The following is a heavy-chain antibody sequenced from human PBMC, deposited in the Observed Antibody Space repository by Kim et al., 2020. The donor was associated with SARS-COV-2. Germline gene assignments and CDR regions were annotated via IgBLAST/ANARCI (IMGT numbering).Heavy chain of an antibody. CDR1: GDSVSSNSVA. J-gene: IGHJ4*02. Sequence: SQTLSLTCAISGDSVSSNSVAWSWTRQSPSRGLEWLGRTYYRSKWSSDYAVSVKSRITINPDTSKNQFSLQLTSVTPEDTAFYYCVRYSGWYYFDYWGQGTLVTVSS. CDR3: VRYSGWYYFDY. CDR2: TYYRSKWSS. V-gene: IGHV6-1*01. D-gene: IGHD6-19*01.